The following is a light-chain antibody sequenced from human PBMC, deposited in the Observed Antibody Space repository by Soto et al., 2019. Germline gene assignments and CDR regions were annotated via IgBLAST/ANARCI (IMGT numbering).Light chain of an antibody. CDR1: QSVTSSY. Sequence: EIVLTQSPGTLSLSPGERATLSCRASQSVTSSYLAGYQQKPGQPPRLLIYGASSRATGIPDRFSGSGSGTDFTLTISRLEPEDFAVYYCQQYVRSPLTFGGGTKVEIK. J-gene: IGKJ4*01. CDR2: GAS. V-gene: IGKV3-20*01. CDR3: QQYVRSPLT.